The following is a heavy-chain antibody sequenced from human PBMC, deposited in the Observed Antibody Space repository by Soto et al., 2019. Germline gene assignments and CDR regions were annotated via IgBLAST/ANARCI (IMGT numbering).Heavy chain of an antibody. CDR3: TSHGVAATPNWFHP. V-gene: IGHV3-73*01. CDR2: IRSKVNSYAT. J-gene: IGHJ5*02. Sequence: GGSLRLSCAASGFTFSGSAMHWVRQASGKGLEWVGRIRSKVNSYATAYAASVKGRFNISRDDSKNTAYPQMNSLKTEDTAVYYCTSHGVAATPNWFHPWGQGTLVTVSS. D-gene: IGHD2-15*01. CDR1: GFTFSGSA.